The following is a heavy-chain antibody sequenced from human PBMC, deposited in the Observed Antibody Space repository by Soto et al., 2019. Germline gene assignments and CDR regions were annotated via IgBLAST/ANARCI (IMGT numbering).Heavy chain of an antibody. V-gene: IGHV3-23*01. CDR2: ISGSGGST. D-gene: IGHD4-17*01. CDR3: AKDYLDYGDYLGRFDY. Sequence: VGSRSLSCAASEVTFSSYGMSWVRQAPGKGLEWVSAISGSGGSTYYADSVKGRFTISRDNSKNTLYLQMNSLRAEDTAVYYCAKDYLDYGDYLGRFDYWGQGTLVTVSS. J-gene: IGHJ4*02. CDR1: EVTFSSYG.